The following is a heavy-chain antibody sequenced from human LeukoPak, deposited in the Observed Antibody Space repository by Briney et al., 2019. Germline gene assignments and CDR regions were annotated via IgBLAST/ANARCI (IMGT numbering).Heavy chain of an antibody. CDR2: IYYSGST. J-gene: IGHJ4*02. D-gene: IGHD3-16*01. V-gene: IGHV4-59*01. CDR1: GGSISSYY. CDR3: ARAWGLEDY. Sequence: PSETLSLTCTVSGGSISSYYWSWIRQPPGKGLEWIGYIYYSGSTNYNPSLKSRVTISVDTSKNQFSLKLSSVTAADTAVYYYARAWGLEDYWGQGTLVTVSS.